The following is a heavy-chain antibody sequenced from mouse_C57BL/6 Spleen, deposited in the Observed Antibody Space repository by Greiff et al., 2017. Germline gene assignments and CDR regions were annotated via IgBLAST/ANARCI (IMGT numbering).Heavy chain of an antibody. V-gene: IGHV1-52*01. D-gene: IGHD2-4*01. CDR2: IDPSDSET. CDR1: GYTFTSYW. Sequence: VQLQQPGAELVRPGSSVKLSCKASGYTFTSYWMHWVKQRPIQGLEWIGNIDPSDSETHYNQKFKDKATLTVDKSSSTAYMQLSSLTSEDSAVYYCAREGGYDYDPLNYWGQGTTLTVSS. J-gene: IGHJ2*01. CDR3: AREGGYDYDPLNY.